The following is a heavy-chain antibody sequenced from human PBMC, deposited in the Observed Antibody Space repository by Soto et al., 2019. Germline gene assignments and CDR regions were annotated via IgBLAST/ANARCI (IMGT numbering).Heavy chain of an antibody. Sequence: SETLSLTCTVSGGSISSYYWSWIRQPPGKGLEWIGYIYYSGSTNYNPSLKSRVTISVDTSKNQFSLKLSSVTAADTAVYYCARLLPRGYSYGVIDYWGQGTLVTVSS. D-gene: IGHD5-18*01. CDR2: IYYSGST. CDR3: ARLLPRGYSYGVIDY. J-gene: IGHJ4*02. CDR1: GGSISSYY. V-gene: IGHV4-59*08.